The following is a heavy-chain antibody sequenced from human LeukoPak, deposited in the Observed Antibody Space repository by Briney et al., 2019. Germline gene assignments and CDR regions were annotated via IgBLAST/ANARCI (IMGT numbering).Heavy chain of an antibody. J-gene: IGHJ4*02. CDR3: AKGVYTSGYTTNFDY. D-gene: IGHD3-22*01. Sequence: GGSLRLSCAASGFTFSSYAMSWVRQAPGKGLEWVSAIRGSGGSTYSADSVKGRFTISRDNSKNTLYLQMNSLRAEDTAVYYCAKGVYTSGYTTNFDYWGQGTLVTVSS. CDR1: GFTFSSYA. CDR2: IRGSGGST. V-gene: IGHV3-23*01.